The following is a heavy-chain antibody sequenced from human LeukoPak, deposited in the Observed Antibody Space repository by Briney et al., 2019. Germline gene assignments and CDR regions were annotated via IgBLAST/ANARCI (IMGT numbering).Heavy chain of an antibody. CDR1: GYTFTTYG. J-gene: IGHJ6*02. V-gene: IGHV1-18*01. D-gene: IGHD3-10*01. Sequence: GASVKVSCKASGYTFTTYGVSWVRQAPGQGLEWMGWISTYNGNTNYPQKFQGRVTVTTDRAASTVYMELRSLRSDDTAVYYCARETYYYGSGSSGGMDVWGQGTTVTVSS. CDR3: ARETYYYGSGSSGGMDV. CDR2: ISTYNGNT.